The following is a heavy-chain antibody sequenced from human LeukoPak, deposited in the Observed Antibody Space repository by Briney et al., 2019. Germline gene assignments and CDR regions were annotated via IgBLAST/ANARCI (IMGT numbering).Heavy chain of an antibody. CDR1: GGTIRSYY. D-gene: IGHD6-19*01. J-gene: IGHJ4*02. CDR3: ATGGRSGWSDFDY. Sequence: HSDTLALTCTVSGGTIRSYYWSWIPRPPGKGLEDIGYIYDSGSTNYSPSLRGRVTISVDTSKNQFSLKLSSVTAADTAVYYCATGGRSGWSDFDYWGQGTLVTVSS. V-gene: IGHV4-59*07. CDR2: IYDSGST.